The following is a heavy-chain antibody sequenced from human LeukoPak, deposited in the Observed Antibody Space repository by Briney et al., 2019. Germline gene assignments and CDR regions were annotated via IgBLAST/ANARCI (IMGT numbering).Heavy chain of an antibody. CDR1: GFTFSNYA. CDR3: VKDRDCSSTSCRSNVFDP. J-gene: IGHJ3*01. CDR2: IDGSGSKT. Sequence: PGGSLRLSCVASGFTFSNYAMSWVRQALGKGLEWVSVIDGSGSKTYYADSVKGRFTISRDDSKNTLNLHMNSLRAEDTAVYYCVKDRDCSSTSCRSNVFDPWGQGTMVTVSS. V-gene: IGHV3-23*01. D-gene: IGHD2-2*01.